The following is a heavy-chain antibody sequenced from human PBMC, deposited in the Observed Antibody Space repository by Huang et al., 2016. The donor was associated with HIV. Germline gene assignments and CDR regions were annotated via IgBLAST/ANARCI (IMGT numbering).Heavy chain of an antibody. D-gene: IGHD3-22*01. Sequence: QIQLMQSGPELKQPGASVKVSCKASGYTFTSYGITWVRQAPGHGPAWRGWSSASSGDTEDAQKYQGRVTLTTDTSTNIAYMELRSLRSDDTAKYYCARDPKYHRIGYYRQRRGIDIWGQGTMVIVSS. CDR1: GYTFTSYG. CDR2: SSASSGDT. CDR3: ARDPKYHRIGYYRQRRGIDI. V-gene: IGHV1-18*01. J-gene: IGHJ3*02.